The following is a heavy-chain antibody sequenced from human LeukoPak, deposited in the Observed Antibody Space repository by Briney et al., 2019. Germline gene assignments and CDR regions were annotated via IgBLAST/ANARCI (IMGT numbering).Heavy chain of an antibody. CDR3: TTVSGWLTTFDY. J-gene: IGHJ4*02. CDR2: IKSKTDGGTT. Sequence: GGSLRLSCAASGFTFSIAWMSWVRQAPGKGLEWVGRIKSKTDGGTTDYAAPVKGRFTISRDDSKNTLYLQVNSLKTEDTAVYYCTTVSGWLTTFDYWGQGTLVTVSS. CDR1: GFTFSIAW. D-gene: IGHD3-22*01. V-gene: IGHV3-15*01.